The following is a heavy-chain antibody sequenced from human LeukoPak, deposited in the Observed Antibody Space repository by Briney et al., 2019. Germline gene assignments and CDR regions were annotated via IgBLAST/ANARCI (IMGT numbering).Heavy chain of an antibody. D-gene: IGHD3-22*01. Sequence: SETLSLTCAVSGGSISSYYWSWIRQPPGKGLEWIGYIYYSGSTNYNPSLKSRVTISVDTSKNQFSLKLSSVTAADTAVYYCAGTYYYDSSGFQLGRWGQGTLVTVSS. CDR2: IYYSGST. CDR3: AGTYYYDSSGFQLGR. J-gene: IGHJ4*02. V-gene: IGHV4-59*01. CDR1: GGSISSYY.